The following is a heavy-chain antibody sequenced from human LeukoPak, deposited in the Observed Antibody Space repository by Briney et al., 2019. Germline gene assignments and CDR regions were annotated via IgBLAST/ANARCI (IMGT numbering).Heavy chain of an antibody. V-gene: IGHV1-69*05. Sequence: ASVKVSCKASGGTFSSYAISWVRQAPGQGLEWMGGIIPIFGTANYAQKFQGRVTITTDESTSTAYMELSSLRSEDTAVYYCARGLLTVTRIDYYYYHMDVWGKGTTVTVSS. CDR2: IIPIFGTA. CDR3: ARGLLTVTRIDYYYYHMDV. D-gene: IGHD4-17*01. CDR1: GGTFSSYA. J-gene: IGHJ6*03.